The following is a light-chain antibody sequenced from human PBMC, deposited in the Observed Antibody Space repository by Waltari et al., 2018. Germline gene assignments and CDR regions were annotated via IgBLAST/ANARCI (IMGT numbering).Light chain of an antibody. CDR1: QSVSSSY. Sequence: EIVLTQSPATLSLSPAKRPPTSGRASQSVSSSYLAWYQQKPGQAPRVLIHGASNRATGIPDRFSGSGSGTDFTLTISRLEPEDFAVYYCQQYGSSPWTFGQGTKVEIK. J-gene: IGKJ1*01. CDR3: QQYGSSPWT. CDR2: GAS. V-gene: IGKV3-20*01.